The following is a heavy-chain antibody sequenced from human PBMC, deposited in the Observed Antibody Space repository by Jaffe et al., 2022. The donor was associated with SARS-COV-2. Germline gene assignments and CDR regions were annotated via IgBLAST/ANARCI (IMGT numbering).Heavy chain of an antibody. Sequence: QVQLVESGGGVVQPGRSLRLSCAASGFTFSSYAMHWVRQAPGKGLEWVAVISYDGSNKYYADSVKGRFTISRDNSKNTLYLQMNSLRAEDTAVYYCARDPETKDIVVVPAATGFDYWGQGTLVTVSS. CDR3: ARDPETKDIVVVPAATGFDY. D-gene: IGHD2-2*01. V-gene: IGHV3-30*04. CDR1: GFTFSSYA. CDR2: ISYDGSNK. J-gene: IGHJ4*02.